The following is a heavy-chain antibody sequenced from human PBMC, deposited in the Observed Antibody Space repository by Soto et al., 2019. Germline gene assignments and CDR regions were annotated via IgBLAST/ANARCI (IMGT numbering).Heavy chain of an antibody. CDR2: MNPNSGNT. CDR3: ARSLPNCGGDCYSPSDY. D-gene: IGHD2-21*02. J-gene: IGHJ4*02. Sequence: QVQLVQSGAEVKKPGASVKVSCKASGYTFTSYDINWVRQATGQGLEWMGWMNPNSGNTGYAQKFQGRVTMTRNTSISTAYMELSSLRSEDTAVYYCARSLPNCGGDCYSPSDYWGQGTLVTVSS. V-gene: IGHV1-8*01. CDR1: GYTFTSYD.